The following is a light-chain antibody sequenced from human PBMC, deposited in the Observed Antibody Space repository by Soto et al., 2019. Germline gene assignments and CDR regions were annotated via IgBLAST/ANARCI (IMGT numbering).Light chain of an antibody. V-gene: IGLV2-14*01. CDR2: EVT. Sequence: QSVLTQPASVSGSLGQSITISCTGTSSDVGAYNYVSWYQQLPDKAPKLLIFEVTNRPSGVSGRFSGSKSGITASLSISGLQPEDEADYYCTSYSSSSPVLFGGGTKLTVL. J-gene: IGLJ2*01. CDR1: SSDVGAYNY. CDR3: TSYSSSSPVL.